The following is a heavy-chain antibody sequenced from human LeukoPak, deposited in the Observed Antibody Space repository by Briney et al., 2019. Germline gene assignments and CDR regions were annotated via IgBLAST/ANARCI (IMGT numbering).Heavy chain of an antibody. CDR3: ATLHRSGGGWGAFDI. CDR2: FDPEDGET. D-gene: IGHD3-16*01. Sequence: GASVKVSFKVSGYTLTELSMHWVRQAPGKGLEWMGGFDPEDGETIYAQKFQGRVTMTEDTSTDTAYMELSSLRSEDTAVYYCATLHRSGGGWGAFDIWGRGTMVTVSS. CDR1: GYTLTELS. J-gene: IGHJ3*02. V-gene: IGHV1-24*01.